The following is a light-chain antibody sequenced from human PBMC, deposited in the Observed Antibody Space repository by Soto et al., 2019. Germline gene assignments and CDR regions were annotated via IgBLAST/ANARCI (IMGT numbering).Light chain of an antibody. CDR2: SAS. J-gene: IGKJ3*01. CDR3: QQSYNAPFT. V-gene: IGKV1-39*01. CDR1: QSIGTS. Sequence: DFQMTQSPSSLSASVGDRVSITCRASQSIGTSLNWYQQKPGKAPKLLIYSASTLQGGGPSRFSGSGSGTDFTLTISSLQPEDWATYYCQQSYNAPFTIGPGTKVDVK.